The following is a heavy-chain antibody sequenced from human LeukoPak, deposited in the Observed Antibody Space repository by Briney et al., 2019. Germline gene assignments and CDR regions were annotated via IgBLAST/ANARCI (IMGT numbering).Heavy chain of an antibody. Sequence: SVKVSCKASGYSFTSYDINWVRQATGQGLEWMGYVNPNSYKTGYAQKFQGRVTMTRNTSISTAYMELSSLRSEDTAVYYCTRGNNGNDYWGQGTLVTVSS. CDR1: GYSFTSYD. CDR3: TRGNNGNDY. J-gene: IGHJ4*02. V-gene: IGHV1-8*01. D-gene: IGHD1/OR15-1a*01. CDR2: VNPNSYKT.